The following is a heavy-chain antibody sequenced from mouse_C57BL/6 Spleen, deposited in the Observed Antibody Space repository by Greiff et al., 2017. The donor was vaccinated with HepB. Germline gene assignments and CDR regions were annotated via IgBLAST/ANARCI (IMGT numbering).Heavy chain of an antibody. CDR2: ISSGSSTI. CDR1: GFTFSDYG. CDR3: ARGLRQGDWYFDV. J-gene: IGHJ1*03. D-gene: IGHD2-2*01. Sequence: EVKVVESGGGLVKPGGSLKLSCAASGFTFSDYGMHWVRQAPEKGLEWVAYISSGSSTIYYADTVKGRFTISRDNAKNTLFLQMTSLRSEDTAMYYCARGLRQGDWYFDVWGTGTTVTVSS. V-gene: IGHV5-17*01.